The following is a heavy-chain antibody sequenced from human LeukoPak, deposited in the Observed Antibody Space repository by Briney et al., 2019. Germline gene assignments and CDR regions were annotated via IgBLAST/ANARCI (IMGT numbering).Heavy chain of an antibody. Sequence: PGGSLRLSCAASGFTFSSYAMSWVRQAPGKGLEWVSAISGSGGSTYYADSVKGRFTISRDNSKNTLYLQMNGLRAEDTAVYYCAKDGRYSGYVGFDYWGQGTLVTVSS. V-gene: IGHV3-23*01. J-gene: IGHJ4*02. CDR3: AKDGRYSGYVGFDY. CDR2: ISGSGGST. D-gene: IGHD3-22*01. CDR1: GFTFSSYA.